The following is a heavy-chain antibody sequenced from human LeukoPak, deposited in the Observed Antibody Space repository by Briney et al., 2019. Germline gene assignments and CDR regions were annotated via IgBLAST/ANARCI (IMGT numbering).Heavy chain of an antibody. CDR2: IYYSGST. J-gene: IGHJ4*02. CDR3: ARGRWLQSYYFDY. CDR1: GGSISSGDYY. D-gene: IGHD5-24*01. V-gene: IGHV4-61*08. Sequence: SETLSLTCTVSGGSISSGDYYWSWIRQPPGKGLEWIGYIYYSGSTNYNPSLKSRVTISVDTSKNQFSLKLSSVTAADTAVYYCARGRWLQSYYFDYWGQGTLVTVSS.